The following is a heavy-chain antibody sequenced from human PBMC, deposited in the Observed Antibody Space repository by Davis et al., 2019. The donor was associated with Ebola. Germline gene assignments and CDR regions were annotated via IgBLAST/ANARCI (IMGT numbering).Heavy chain of an antibody. Sequence: GGSLRLSCAASGFTFSSYSMNWVRQAPGKGLEWVSSISSSSSYIYYADSAKGRFTISRDNAKNSLYLQMNSLRAEDTAVYYCARTAGRYGMDVWGQGTTVTVSS. CDR1: GFTFSSYS. J-gene: IGHJ6*02. CDR2: ISSSSSYI. CDR3: ARTAGRYGMDV. V-gene: IGHV3-21*01. D-gene: IGHD1-26*01.